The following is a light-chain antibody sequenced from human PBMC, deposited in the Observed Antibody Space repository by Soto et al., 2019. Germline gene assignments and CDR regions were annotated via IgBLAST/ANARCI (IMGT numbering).Light chain of an antibody. Sequence: EIVMTQSPATLSVSPGERATLSCRASQRVSRNLAWYQQKPGQAPRLLIYGASTRATGIPARFSGSGSETEFTLTISSLQSEDFAVYYCQQYNNLPPYTFGQGTKLEIK. V-gene: IGKV3-15*01. CDR1: QRVSRN. J-gene: IGKJ2*01. CDR2: GAS. CDR3: QQYNNLPPYT.